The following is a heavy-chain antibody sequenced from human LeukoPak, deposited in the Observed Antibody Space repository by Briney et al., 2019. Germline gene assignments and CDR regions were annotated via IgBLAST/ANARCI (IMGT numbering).Heavy chain of an antibody. CDR2: INAGNGNT. CDR3: ARVYYDFWSGQNFDY. Sequence: ASVKVSCKASGYTFTSYAMHWVRQAPGQRLEWMGWINAGNGNTKYSQKLQGRVTMTTDTSTSTAYMELRSLRSDDTAVYYCARVYYDFWSGQNFDYWGQGTLVTVSS. D-gene: IGHD3-3*01. J-gene: IGHJ4*02. CDR1: GYTFTSYA. V-gene: IGHV1-3*01.